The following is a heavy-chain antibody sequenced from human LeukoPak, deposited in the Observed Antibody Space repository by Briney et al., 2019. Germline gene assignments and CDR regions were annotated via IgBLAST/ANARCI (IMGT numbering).Heavy chain of an antibody. J-gene: IGHJ4*02. D-gene: IGHD2-2*01. V-gene: IGHV4-34*01. CDR1: GGSFSGYY. CDR3: ARYCSSTTCSGPFGY. Sequence: PSETLSLTCAVYGGSFSGYYWSWIRQPPGKGLEWIGEINHRGSTNYNPSLKSRVTISVDTSKNQFSLNLSSVTAADTAVYYCARYCSSTTCSGPFGYWGQGTLVTVSS. CDR2: INHRGST.